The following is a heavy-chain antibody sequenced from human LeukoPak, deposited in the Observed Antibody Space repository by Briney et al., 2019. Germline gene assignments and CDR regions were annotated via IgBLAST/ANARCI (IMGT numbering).Heavy chain of an antibody. J-gene: IGHJ4*02. Sequence: PSETLSLTCTVSGDSLSYYCWSWLRQPPGKGLEWIGKIYYSGNTNYNPSLKRRVTISVDTSKNQFSLKLSSVTAADTAVYYCARVRGYSYDSSDFDYWGQGTLVTVSS. CDR1: GDSLSYYC. CDR2: IYYSGNT. CDR3: ARVRGYSYDSSDFDY. V-gene: IGHV4-59*01. D-gene: IGHD5-18*01.